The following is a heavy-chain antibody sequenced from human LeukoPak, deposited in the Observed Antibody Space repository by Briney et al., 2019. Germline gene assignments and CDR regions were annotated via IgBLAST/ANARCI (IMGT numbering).Heavy chain of an antibody. CDR2: IFSDGTTK. D-gene: IGHD2-21*02. CDR3: ARELPREVTLDY. J-gene: IGHJ4*01. CDR1: EFDFFSYG. V-gene: IGHV3-74*01. Sequence: GGSLRLSCVASEFDFFSYGMQWVRQAPGKGLVWVSRIFSDGTTKSYADSVKGRFTISRDNAKNTLYLQMNSLRAEDTAVYYCARELPREVTLDYWGQGTLVTVSP.